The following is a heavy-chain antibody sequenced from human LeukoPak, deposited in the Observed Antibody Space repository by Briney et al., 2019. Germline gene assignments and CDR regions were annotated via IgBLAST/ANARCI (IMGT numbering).Heavy chain of an antibody. CDR3: AKKFGHCSSTSCYFDY. Sequence: PGGSLRLSCAASGFTFRAYEMNWVRQAPGKGLEWVSYISTSGSSRYYADSVKGRFTISRDNAKNSLYLQMNSLRAEDTAVYYCAKKFGHCSSTSCYFDYWGQGTLVTVSS. V-gene: IGHV3-48*03. D-gene: IGHD2-2*01. J-gene: IGHJ4*02. CDR2: ISTSGSSR. CDR1: GFTFRAYE.